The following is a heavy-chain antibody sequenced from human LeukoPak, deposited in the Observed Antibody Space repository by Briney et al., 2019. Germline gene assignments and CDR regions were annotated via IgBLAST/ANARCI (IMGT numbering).Heavy chain of an antibody. Sequence: GGSLRLPCAASGFTFTDYWMTWVRQVPGKGLEWVANIHKAGSESYYVDSVKGRFAISRDNAKNSLYLQLSSLRVDDTAVYYCARVGTWELQRVFEYWGQGTLVSVSS. D-gene: IGHD1-26*01. V-gene: IGHV3-7*01. CDR1: GFTFTDYW. CDR3: ARVGTWELQRVFEY. CDR2: IHKAGSES. J-gene: IGHJ4*02.